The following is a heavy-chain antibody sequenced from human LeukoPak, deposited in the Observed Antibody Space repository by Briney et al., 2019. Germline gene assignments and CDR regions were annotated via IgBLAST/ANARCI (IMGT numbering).Heavy chain of an antibody. J-gene: IGHJ3*02. Sequence: SETLSLTCTVSNYSISSGYYWGWIRQPPGKGLEWIGNIYDSGSTYYNPSLKSRVTISVDTSKNQFSLKLSSVAAADTAVYYCARRYCSGGSCYSERGAFDIWGQGTMVTVSS. CDR1: NYSISSGYY. CDR3: ARRYCSGGSCYSERGAFDI. CDR2: IYDSGST. V-gene: IGHV4-38-2*02. D-gene: IGHD2-15*01.